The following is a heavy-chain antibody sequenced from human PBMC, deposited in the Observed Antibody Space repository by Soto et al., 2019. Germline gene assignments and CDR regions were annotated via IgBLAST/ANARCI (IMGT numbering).Heavy chain of an antibody. D-gene: IGHD6-6*01. V-gene: IGHV3-30-3*01. CDR2: ISYDGSNK. CDR1: GFTFSSYA. CDR3: ARALSSIAAPPRY. Sequence: QVQLVESGGGVVQPGRSLRLSCAASGFTFSSYAMHWVRQAPGKGLEWVAVISYDGSNKYYADSVKGRFTISRDNSKNTLYLQMNSLRAEDTAVYYCARALSSIAAPPRYWGQGTLVTVSS. J-gene: IGHJ4*02.